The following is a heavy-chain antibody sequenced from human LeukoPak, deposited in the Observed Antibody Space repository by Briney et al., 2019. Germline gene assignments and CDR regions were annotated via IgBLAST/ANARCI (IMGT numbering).Heavy chain of an antibody. V-gene: IGHV4-38-2*02. J-gene: IGHJ4*02. CDR2: IYHSGST. CDR3: ASPYSSSLVDY. D-gene: IGHD6-13*01. Sequence: SETLSLTCTVSGYSISSDYYWGWIRQPPGKGLEWIGSIYHSGSTYYNPSLKSRVTISVDTSKNRFSLKLSSVTAADTAVYYCASPYSSSLVDYWGQGTLVTVSS. CDR1: GYSISSDYY.